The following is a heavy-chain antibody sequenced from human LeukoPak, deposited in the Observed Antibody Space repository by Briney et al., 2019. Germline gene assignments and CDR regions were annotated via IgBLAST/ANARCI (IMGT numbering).Heavy chain of an antibody. Sequence: ASVKVSCKASDYTFNNYGITWVQQAPGQGLEWMGRISAYNGDKNYAQKLRGRVTMTTDISTSTAYMELRSLSSDDTAVYYCARASASLTNSNSYYFETTKKNAFDFWGQGTMVTVSS. D-gene: IGHD3-22*01. CDR2: ISAYNGDK. V-gene: IGHV1-18*01. CDR1: DYTFNNYG. CDR3: ARASASLTNSNSYYFETTKKNAFDF. J-gene: IGHJ3*01.